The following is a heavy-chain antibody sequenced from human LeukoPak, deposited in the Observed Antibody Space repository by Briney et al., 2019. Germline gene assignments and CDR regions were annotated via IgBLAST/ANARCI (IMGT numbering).Heavy chain of an antibody. CDR1: GFTFSSYA. J-gene: IGHJ3*02. D-gene: IGHD5-12*01. CDR3: AKGYDFQAFDI. CDR2: ISGSAYST. V-gene: IGHV3-23*01. Sequence: PGGSLRLSCAASGFTFSSYAMAWVRQAPGKGLEWVSGISGSAYSTYYADSVKGRFTISRDNSKNTLYLQMNSLRAEDTAVYYCAKGYDFQAFDIWGQGTMVTVSP.